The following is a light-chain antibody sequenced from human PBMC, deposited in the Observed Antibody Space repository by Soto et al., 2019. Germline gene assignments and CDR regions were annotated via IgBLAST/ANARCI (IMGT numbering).Light chain of an antibody. CDR2: DAT. V-gene: IGKV1-39*01. Sequence: DIQMTQSPYSLSAAVGDRVTIACRASQNINTYLNWYQQKPGKAPKLLIFDATSLQSGVPSRFSGGGSRTDFTLTITSLQPEDFATYYCQQSYSTPRTFGQGTKVEIE. CDR3: QQSYSTPRT. J-gene: IGKJ1*01. CDR1: QNINTY.